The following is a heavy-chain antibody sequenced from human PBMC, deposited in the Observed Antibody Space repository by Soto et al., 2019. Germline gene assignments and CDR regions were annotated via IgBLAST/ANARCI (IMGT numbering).Heavy chain of an antibody. CDR3: ARENHFYGSGSYYNFDY. Sequence: ASVKVSCKASGYTFTSYAMHWVRQAPGQRLEWMGWINAGNGNTKYSQKFQGRVTITRDTSASTAYMELSSLRSEDTAVYYCARENHFYGSGSYYNFDYWGQGTLVTVSS. D-gene: IGHD3-10*01. V-gene: IGHV1-3*01. J-gene: IGHJ4*02. CDR2: INAGNGNT. CDR1: GYTFTSYA.